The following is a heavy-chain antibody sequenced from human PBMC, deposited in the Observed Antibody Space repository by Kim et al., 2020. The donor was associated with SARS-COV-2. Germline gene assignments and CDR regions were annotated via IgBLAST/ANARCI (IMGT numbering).Heavy chain of an antibody. CDR1: GFTFSSYA. V-gene: IGHV3-21*01. CDR2: ISSSGSYT. CDR3: ARDRGYYYDYNFYAADV. J-gene: IGHJ6*02. D-gene: IGHD3-22*01. Sequence: GGSLRLSCVASGFTFSSYAINWVRQAPGKGLEWVSSISSSGSYTYYADSVKGRFTMSRDNVKETTYLQMNGLRADDTGVYYCARDRGYYYDYNFYAADVWGQGTTVTVSS.